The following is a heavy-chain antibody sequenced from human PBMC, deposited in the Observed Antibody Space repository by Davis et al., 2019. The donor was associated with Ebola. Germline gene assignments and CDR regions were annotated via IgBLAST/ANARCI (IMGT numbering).Heavy chain of an antibody. CDR1: GYTFTSYA. Sequence: ASVKVSCKASGYTFTSYAMHWVRQASGQRLEWMGWINAGNGNTKYSQKFQGRVTITRDTSASTAYMELSSLRSEDTAVYYCATGATTIYYYYMDVWGKGTTVTVSS. J-gene: IGHJ6*03. CDR2: INAGNGNT. D-gene: IGHD1-26*01. V-gene: IGHV1-3*01. CDR3: ATGATTIYYYYMDV.